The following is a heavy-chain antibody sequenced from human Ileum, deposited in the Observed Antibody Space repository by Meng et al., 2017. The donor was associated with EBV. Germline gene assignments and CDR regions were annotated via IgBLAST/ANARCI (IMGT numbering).Heavy chain of an antibody. D-gene: IGHD1-26*01. CDR1: GGSYSSEKYY. J-gene: IGHJ4*02. Sequence: HLPVPGPGLVNPSRTLTPTCVVSGGSYSSEKYYWGWTRQPPGKALEWIASIYYSGTTYYNPSLQSRVSISVDKSKNQVSLNMTSMTAADTAVYYCASRELAPFDYWGQGTLVTVSS. CDR3: ASRELAPFDY. V-gene: IGHV4-39*07. CDR2: IYYSGTT.